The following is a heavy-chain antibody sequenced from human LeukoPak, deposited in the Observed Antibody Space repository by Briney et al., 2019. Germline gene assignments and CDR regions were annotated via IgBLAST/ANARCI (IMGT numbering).Heavy chain of an antibody. CDR1: GFTFDDYG. CDR3: ARDLTGIAAAGYFDY. CDR2: IYYSGST. D-gene: IGHD6-13*01. V-gene: IGHV4-38-2*02. J-gene: IGHJ4*02. Sequence: PGGSLRLSCAASGFTFDDYGMSWVRQPPGKGLEWIGSIYYSGSTYYNPSLKSRVTISVDTSKNQFSLKLSSVTAADTAVYYCARDLTGIAAAGYFDYWGQGTLVTVSS.